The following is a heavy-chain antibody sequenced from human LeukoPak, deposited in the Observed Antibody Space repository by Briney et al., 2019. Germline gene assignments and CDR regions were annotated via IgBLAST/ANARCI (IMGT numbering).Heavy chain of an antibody. CDR3: ARQKSIAVAGFDY. Sequence: LRLSCAASGFTFDDYAMHWIRQPPGKGLEWIGYIYYSGSTNYNPSLKSRVTISVDTSKNQFSLKLSSVTAADTAVYYCARQKSIAVAGFDYWGQGTLVTVSS. CDR2: IYYSGST. CDR1: GFTFDDYA. D-gene: IGHD6-19*01. V-gene: IGHV4-59*08. J-gene: IGHJ4*02.